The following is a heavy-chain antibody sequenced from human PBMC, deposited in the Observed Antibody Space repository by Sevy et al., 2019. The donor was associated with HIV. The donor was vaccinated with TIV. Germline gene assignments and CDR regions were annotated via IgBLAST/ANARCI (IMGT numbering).Heavy chain of an antibody. CDR3: ARSFDSEGAFDV. CDR1: GGTFSSYA. Sequence: ASVKVSCKASGGTFSSYAINWVRQAPGQGLEWMGGIIPIFGTANYAQKFQGRVTTTADESTSTAYMELSSLRSDDTAVYYCARSFDSEGAFDVWGQGTMVTVSS. V-gene: IGHV1-69*13. CDR2: IIPIFGTA. J-gene: IGHJ3*01.